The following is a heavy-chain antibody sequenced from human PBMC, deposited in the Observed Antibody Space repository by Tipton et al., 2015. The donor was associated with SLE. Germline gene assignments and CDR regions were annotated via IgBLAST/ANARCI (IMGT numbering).Heavy chain of an antibody. D-gene: IGHD1-26*01. CDR1: GGSFSGYY. J-gene: IGHJ4*02. Sequence: TLSLTCAVYGGSFSGYYWSWIRQPPGKGLEWIGEINHSGSTNYNPSLKSRVTISVDTSKNQFSLKLSSVTAADTAVYYCARDDSGSPDYWGQGTLVTISS. CDR2: INHSGST. V-gene: IGHV4-34*01. CDR3: ARDDSGSPDY.